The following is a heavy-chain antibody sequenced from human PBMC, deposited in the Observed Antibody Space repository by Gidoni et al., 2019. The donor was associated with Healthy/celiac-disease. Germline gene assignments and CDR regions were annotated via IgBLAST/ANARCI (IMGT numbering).Heavy chain of an antibody. V-gene: IGHV4-39*01. CDR1: GGSISSSSYY. CDR2: IYYSGST. Sequence: QLQLQESGPGLVKPSETLSLTCTVSGGSISSSSYYWGWIRQPPGKGLEWIGSIYYSGSTYYNPSLKSRVTISVDTSKNQFSLKLSSVTAADTAVYYCARQRISNRLYYFDYWGQGTLVTVSS. J-gene: IGHJ4*02. CDR3: ARQRISNRLYYFDY.